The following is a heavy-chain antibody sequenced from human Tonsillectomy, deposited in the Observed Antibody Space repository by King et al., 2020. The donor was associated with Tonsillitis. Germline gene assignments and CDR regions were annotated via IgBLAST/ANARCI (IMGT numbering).Heavy chain of an antibody. J-gene: IGHJ4*02. CDR2: INPNSGDT. Sequence: VQLVESGAEVKKPGASVKVSCKASGYTFTGYYMHWVRQAPGQGLEWMGCINPNSGDTNYAQDFQGRVIMTRDTSISTAYLELSRLTSDDTAVYYCARDSSSSWYGGIDYWGQGTLVTVSS. D-gene: IGHD6-19*01. CDR3: ARDSSSSWYGGIDY. CDR1: GYTFTGYY. V-gene: IGHV1-2*02.